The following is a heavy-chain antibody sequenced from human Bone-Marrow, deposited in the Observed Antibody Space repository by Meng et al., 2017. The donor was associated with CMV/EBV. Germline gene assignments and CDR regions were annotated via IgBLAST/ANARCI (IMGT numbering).Heavy chain of an antibody. CDR1: GVSLSSST. Sequence: LSCVASGVSLSSSTMSWVRQAPGKGLEWVSGIDGSGRGTYYAEFVKGRFTVSRDNSKSTLYLQMTTLRADDTAVYYCFPIIASHSTTWGQGTLVTVSS. D-gene: IGHD1-14*01. V-gene: IGHV3-23*01. CDR2: IDGSGRGT. CDR3: FPIIASHSTT. J-gene: IGHJ5*02.